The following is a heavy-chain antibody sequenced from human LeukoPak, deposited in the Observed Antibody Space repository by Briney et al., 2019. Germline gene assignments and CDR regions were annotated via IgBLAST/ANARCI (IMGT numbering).Heavy chain of an antibody. D-gene: IGHD3-10*01. V-gene: IGHV1-69*04. CDR3: AGDPSDYYASE. CDR2: FFRKYVRA. Sequence: ASVTVSCKASGGAFNTYAIGWVRQAPGQGLEWVGRFFRKYVRANYAQRFRKRFTFTADKLTTTVYMELRSLKSEDTAVYYCAGDPSDYYASEWGQGTLVTVSS. CDR1: GGAFNTYA. J-gene: IGHJ4*02.